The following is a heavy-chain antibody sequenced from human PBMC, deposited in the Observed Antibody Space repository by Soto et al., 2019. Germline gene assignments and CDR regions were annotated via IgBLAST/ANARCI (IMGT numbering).Heavy chain of an antibody. Sequence: GGSLRLSCAASGFTFSSYAMSWVRQAPGKGLEWVSAISGSGGGTYYADSVKGRFTISRDNSKNTLYLQMNSLRAEDTAVYYCAKGSFRVVVITPFDYWGQGTLVTVSS. V-gene: IGHV3-23*01. CDR3: AKGSFRVVVITPFDY. CDR2: ISGSGGGT. CDR1: GFTFSSYA. J-gene: IGHJ4*02. D-gene: IGHD3-22*01.